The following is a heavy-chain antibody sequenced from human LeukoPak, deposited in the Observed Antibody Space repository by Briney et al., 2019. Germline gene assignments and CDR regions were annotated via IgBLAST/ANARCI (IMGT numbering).Heavy chain of an antibody. Sequence: ASVKVSCKASGYTFTGYDMHWVRQAPGQGLEWMGWINPNSSGTNYAQKFQGRVTMTRDTSISTAYMELSRLRSDDTAVYYCARGIAARPSGVDYWGQGTLVTVSS. J-gene: IGHJ4*02. CDR3: ARGIAARPSGVDY. D-gene: IGHD6-6*01. CDR1: GYTFTGYD. CDR2: INPNSSGT. V-gene: IGHV1-2*02.